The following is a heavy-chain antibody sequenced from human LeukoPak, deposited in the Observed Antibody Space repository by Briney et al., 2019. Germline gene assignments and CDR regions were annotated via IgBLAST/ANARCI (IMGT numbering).Heavy chain of an antibody. CDR2: ISSYDST. Sequence: GGSLRLSCAASGFPFSSYSMSWVRQAPGKGLEWLSLISSYDSTYYADSVKGRFTISRDNSKNTVSLQMNSLRAEDSAVYYCAKDRETYWPPDSSGFLAWGQGTLVTVSS. CDR1: GFPFSSYS. V-gene: IGHV3-53*01. J-gene: IGHJ5*02. D-gene: IGHD3-22*01. CDR3: AKDRETYWPPDSSGFLA.